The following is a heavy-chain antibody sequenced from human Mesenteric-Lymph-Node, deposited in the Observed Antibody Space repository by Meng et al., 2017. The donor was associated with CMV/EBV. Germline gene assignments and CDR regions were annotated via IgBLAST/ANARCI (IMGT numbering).Heavy chain of an antibody. V-gene: IGHV3-23*01. CDR3: AKEKGVNGMDV. Sequence: GGSLRLSCAASGFSSSNYAINWVRQAPGKGLEWVSAISGSAGSTFYADSVRGRFTISRDTSKNTMYLQMNSLRDEDTAIYYCAKEKGVNGMDVWGQGTTVTVSS. D-gene: IGHD3-3*01. J-gene: IGHJ6*02. CDR1: GFSSSNYA. CDR2: ISGSAGST.